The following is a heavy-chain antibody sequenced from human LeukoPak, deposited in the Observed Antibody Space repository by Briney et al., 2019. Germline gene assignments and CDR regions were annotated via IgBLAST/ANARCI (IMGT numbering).Heavy chain of an antibody. V-gene: IGHV1-2*02. Sequence: GASVNVSCKASGYTFTGYYMHWARQAPGQGLEWMGWINPSSGGTNYAQKFQGRVTMTRDTSISTAYMELGRLRSDDTAVYYCATNGVDIVVVPAAITPVYYYYMDVWGKGTTVTVSS. J-gene: IGHJ6*03. D-gene: IGHD2-2*02. CDR3: ATNGVDIVVVPAAITPVYYYYMDV. CDR2: INPSSGGT. CDR1: GYTFTGYY.